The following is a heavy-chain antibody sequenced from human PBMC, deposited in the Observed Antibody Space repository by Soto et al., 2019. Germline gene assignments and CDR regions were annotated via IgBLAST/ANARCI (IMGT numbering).Heavy chain of an antibody. V-gene: IGHV3-43*01. Sequence: EVQLAESGGVVVQPGGSLRLSCAASGFTFDDYTMHWVRQAPGKGLEWVSLISWDGGSTYYADSVKGRFTISRDNSKNYLYLQMSSLRPEDTAFYYCAKDWGSSTSWLDYWGQGTLVTVSS. CDR3: AKDWGSSTSWLDY. J-gene: IGHJ4*01. D-gene: IGHD2-2*01. CDR1: GFTFDDYT. CDR2: ISWDGGST.